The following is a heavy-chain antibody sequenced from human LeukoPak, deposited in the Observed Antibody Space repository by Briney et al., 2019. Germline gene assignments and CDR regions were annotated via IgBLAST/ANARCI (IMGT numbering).Heavy chain of an antibody. CDR2: ISSGSGII. D-gene: IGHD1-7*01. CDR3: ARGGTGATRDDTFDI. Sequence: GGSLRLSCAASGFTVSSNYMSWVRQAPGKGLEWVSSISSGSGIIFYADSVKRRFTISRDNAENSLYLQMNSLRAEDTAVYFCARGGTGATRDDTFDIWGQGAMVTVSS. CDR1: GFTVSSNY. J-gene: IGHJ3*02. V-gene: IGHV3-21*01.